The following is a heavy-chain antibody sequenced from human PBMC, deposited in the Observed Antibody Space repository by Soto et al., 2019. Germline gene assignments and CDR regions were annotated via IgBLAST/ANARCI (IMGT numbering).Heavy chain of an antibody. V-gene: IGHV3-23*01. J-gene: IGHJ3*02. CDR2: ISGSGGST. CDR1: GFTFSSYA. CDR3: AKGSRTTMIVVVITFGAFDI. D-gene: IGHD3-22*01. Sequence: GGSLRLSCAASGFTFSSYAMSWVRQAPGKGLEWVSAISGSGGSTYYADSVKGRFTISRDNSKNTLYLQMNSLRAEDTAVYYCAKGSRTTMIVVVITFGAFDIWGQGTMVTVSS.